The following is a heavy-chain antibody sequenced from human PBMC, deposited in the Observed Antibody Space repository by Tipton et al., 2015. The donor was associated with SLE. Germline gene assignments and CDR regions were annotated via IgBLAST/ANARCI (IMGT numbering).Heavy chain of an antibody. J-gene: IGHJ3*02. CDR2: IHHSGST. Sequence: GLVKPSETLSLTCSIFDGSIDIYYWHWIRQAPGKGLEWIGFIHHSGSTNYSPSLKSRVTMSVDTSKNQFSLQLNSVTAADTAVYYCAKEGGSESHDGFDSWGQGTMVTVSS. CDR1: DGSIDIYY. D-gene: IGHD3-10*01. CDR3: AKEGGSESHDGFDS. V-gene: IGHV4-59*01.